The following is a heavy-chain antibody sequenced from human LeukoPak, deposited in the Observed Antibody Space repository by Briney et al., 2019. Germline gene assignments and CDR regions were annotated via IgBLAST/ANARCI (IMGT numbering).Heavy chain of an antibody. V-gene: IGHV3-23*01. D-gene: IGHD5-18*01. J-gene: IGHJ4*02. CDR1: GFTFSSYA. CDR3: AKDLYTYGTTPLDY. CDR2: ISSSGGST. Sequence: GGSLRLSCAASGFTFSSYAMSWVRQAAGKGLEWVSSISSSGGSTYYADSVKGRFTISRDYSKNTLYLQMNSLRAEDTAVYYCAKDLYTYGTTPLDYWGQGILSPSPQ.